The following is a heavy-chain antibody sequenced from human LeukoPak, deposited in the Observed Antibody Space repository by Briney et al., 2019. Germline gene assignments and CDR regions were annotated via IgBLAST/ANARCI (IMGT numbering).Heavy chain of an antibody. V-gene: IGHV4-34*01. J-gene: IGHJ4*02. CDR3: AARDFDVCGGDYGFFDY. D-gene: IGHD2-21*01. CDR1: GGSFSGYY. Sequence: SETLSPTCAVYGGSFSGYYWSWLRQPPGKGLEWIGEINHSGSTNYNPSLKSRVTISVDTSKNQFSLKLSSVTAADTAVYYCAARDFDVCGGDYGFFDYWGQGALVTVSS. CDR2: INHSGST.